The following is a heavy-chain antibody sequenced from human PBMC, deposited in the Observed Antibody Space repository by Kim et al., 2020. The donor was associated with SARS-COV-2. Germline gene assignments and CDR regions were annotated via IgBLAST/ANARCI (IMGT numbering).Heavy chain of an antibody. D-gene: IGHD2-2*01. Sequence: SETLSLTCAVYGGSFSGYYWSWIRQPPGKGLEWIGEINHSGSTNYNPSLKSRVTISVDTSKNQFSLKLSSVTAADTAVYYCARGYSIVVVPAAMAPVAEYYQHWGQGNLVTVSS. CDR2: INHSGST. CDR1: GGSFSGYY. J-gene: IGHJ1*01. CDR3: ARGYSIVVVPAAMAPVAEYYQH. V-gene: IGHV4-34*01.